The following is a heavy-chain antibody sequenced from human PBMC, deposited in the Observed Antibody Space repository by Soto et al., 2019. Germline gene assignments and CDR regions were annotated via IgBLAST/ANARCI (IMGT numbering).Heavy chain of an antibody. J-gene: IGHJ6*02. V-gene: IGHV3-7*01. Sequence: VQLVESGGDLVQPGGSLRLSCAASGPIFGRYFMSWVRQAPGKGLEWVANIKVDGKKTYYADSVKGRFTTSRDNIKNSLSLQMNSLRAEDTAVYYCASHSYYDFWSGDTYLYAMDVWGQGTTVTVSS. CDR1: GPIFGRYF. CDR2: IKVDGKKT. CDR3: ASHSYYDFWSGDTYLYAMDV. D-gene: IGHD3-3*01.